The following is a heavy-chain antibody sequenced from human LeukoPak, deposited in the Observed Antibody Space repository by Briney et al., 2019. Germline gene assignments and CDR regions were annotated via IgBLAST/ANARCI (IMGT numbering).Heavy chain of an antibody. V-gene: IGHV3-30*18. Sequence: PGGSLRLSCAASGFTFSNYGMHWIRQAPAKGLEWVAVISYDGSNKYYADSVKGRFTISRDNSKNTLFLQINSLRAEDTAVYYCAKARYTYGTYYFDYWGQGTLVTISS. D-gene: IGHD5-18*01. J-gene: IGHJ4*02. CDR2: ISYDGSNK. CDR1: GFTFSNYG. CDR3: AKARYTYGTYYFDY.